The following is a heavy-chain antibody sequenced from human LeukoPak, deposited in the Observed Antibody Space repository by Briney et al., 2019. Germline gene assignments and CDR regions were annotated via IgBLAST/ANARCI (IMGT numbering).Heavy chain of an antibody. CDR2: IYYSGST. D-gene: IGHD6-25*01. J-gene: IGHJ4*02. CDR3: ARHRSSGDDY. V-gene: IGHV4-59*08. CDR1: GXSISGYY. Sequence: PSETLSLTCTVSGXSISGYYWSWIRQPPGKGLEWIGYIYYSGSTTYNPSLKSRVTMSVDTSKNQLSLRVSSVTAADTAVYYCARHRSSGDDYWGQGTLVTVSS.